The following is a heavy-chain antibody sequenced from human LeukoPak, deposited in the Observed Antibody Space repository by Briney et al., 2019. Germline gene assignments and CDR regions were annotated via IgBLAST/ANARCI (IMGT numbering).Heavy chain of an antibody. CDR3: ARGTGILVD. D-gene: IGHD3-9*01. CDR1: GGSFSGYY. J-gene: IGHJ4*02. V-gene: IGHV4-34*01. Sequence: SETLSLTCAVYGGSFSGYYWSWIRQPPGKGLEWIGEINHSGSTNYNPSLKSRVTISVDTSKNQFSLKLSSVTAADTAVYYCARGTGILVDWGQGTLVTVSS. CDR2: INHSGST.